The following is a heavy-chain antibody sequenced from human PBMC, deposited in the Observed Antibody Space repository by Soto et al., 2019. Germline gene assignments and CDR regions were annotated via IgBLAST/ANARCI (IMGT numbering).Heavy chain of an antibody. CDR2: ISAHNGNT. V-gene: IGHV1-18*01. Sequence: QVHLVQSGAEVKKPGASVKVSCKGSGYTFTTYGITWVRQTPGQGLEWMGWISAHNGNTNYAQKLQGRVTVTRDTSTSTAYMELRSLRSDDTAVYYCARGRYGDYWGQGALVTVSS. J-gene: IGHJ4*02. CDR3: ARGRYGDY. D-gene: IGHD1-1*01. CDR1: GYTFTTYG.